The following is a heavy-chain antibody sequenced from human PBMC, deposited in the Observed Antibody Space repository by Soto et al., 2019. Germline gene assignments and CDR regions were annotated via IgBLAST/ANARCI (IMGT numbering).Heavy chain of an antibody. V-gene: IGHV3-23*01. CDR1: GFTFSDYA. CDR3: AKVLSKNYYYLFDF. Sequence: HPGGSLRLSCTASGFTFSDYAMAWVRQAPGKGLEWVSTISGGSSVTYYGDSVKGRFTISRDNAKKTLFLQLNRLSAEDTATYYCAKVLSKNYYYLFDFWGQGTQVTVSS. CDR2: ISGGSSVT. D-gene: IGHD3-10*01. J-gene: IGHJ4*02.